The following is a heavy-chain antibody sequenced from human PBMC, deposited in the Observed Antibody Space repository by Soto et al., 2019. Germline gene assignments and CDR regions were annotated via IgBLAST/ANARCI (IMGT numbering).Heavy chain of an antibody. V-gene: IGHV4-59*08. Sequence: QVQLQESGPGLVKSSETLSLTCTVSGGSIRSYYWSWIRQPPGKGLEWIGYIYFSGSTNYNPSLKRRFYISVDTSKTQFSLKLSSVTAADTAVYYCERHYCSGGSCSYFDYWGQGTLVTVSS. CDR1: GGSIRSYY. D-gene: IGHD2-15*01. CDR3: ERHYCSGGSCSYFDY. CDR2: IYFSGST. J-gene: IGHJ4*02.